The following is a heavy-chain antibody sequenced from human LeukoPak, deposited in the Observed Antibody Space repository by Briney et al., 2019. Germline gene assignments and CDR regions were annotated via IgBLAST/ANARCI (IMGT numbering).Heavy chain of an antibody. J-gene: IGHJ4*02. Sequence: GESLKISCKGSGYSFTSYWIGWVRQMPGKGLEWMGIIYPGDSDTRYSPSFQGQVTISADKSISTAYLQWSSLKASDTAMYYCARPSSGYGSGSYYKRRGGYFDYWGQGTLVTVSS. CDR2: IYPGDSDT. V-gene: IGHV5-51*01. D-gene: IGHD3-10*01. CDR1: GYSFTSYW. CDR3: ARPSSGYGSGSYYKRRGGYFDY.